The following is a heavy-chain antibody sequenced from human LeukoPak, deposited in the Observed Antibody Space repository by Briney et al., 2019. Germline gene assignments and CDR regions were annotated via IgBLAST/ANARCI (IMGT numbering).Heavy chain of an antibody. CDR2: ISTYNGNT. CDR3: ARVAGDANSDTFDI. V-gene: IGHV1-18*01. D-gene: IGHD2-21*01. J-gene: IGHJ3*02. Sequence: GASVKVSCKASGYIFTGSDINWVRQSAGQGLEWMGWISTYNGNTNYGQKFQGRVTMTTDTSTTTAYMELRSLTSDDTAVYYCARVAGDANSDTFDIWGQGTMVSVSS. CDR1: GYIFTGSD.